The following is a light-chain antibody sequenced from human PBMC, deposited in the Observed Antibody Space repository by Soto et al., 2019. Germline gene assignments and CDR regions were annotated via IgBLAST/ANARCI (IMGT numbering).Light chain of an antibody. J-gene: IGLJ3*02. V-gene: IGLV2-11*01. CDR2: DVT. CDR1: SSDVGAYNW. Sequence: QSALTQPRSVSGSPGQSVTISCAGTSSDVGAYNWVSWYQQQPGKVPKLIIYDVTRRPSGVPDRFSGSKSGNTASLTISGLQADDEADYYCCSYAGSYTLVFGGGTKVTVL. CDR3: CSYAGSYTLV.